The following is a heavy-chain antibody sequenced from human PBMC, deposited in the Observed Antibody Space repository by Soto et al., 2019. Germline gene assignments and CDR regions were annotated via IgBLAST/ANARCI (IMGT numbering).Heavy chain of an antibody. Sequence: GASVKVSCKASGGTFSSXAISWVRQAPGQGLEWMGGIIPIFGTANYAQKFQGRVTITADESTSTAYMELSSLRSEDTAVYYCAKYAVTTSEYFQHWGQGTLVTVSS. CDR3: AKYAVTTSEYFQH. CDR1: GGTFSSXA. J-gene: IGHJ1*01. D-gene: IGHD4-17*01. V-gene: IGHV1-69*13. CDR2: IIPIFGTA.